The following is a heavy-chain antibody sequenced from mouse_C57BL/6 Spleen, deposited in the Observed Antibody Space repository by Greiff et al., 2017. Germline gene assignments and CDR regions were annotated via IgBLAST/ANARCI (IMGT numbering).Heavy chain of an antibody. CDR2: IWSGGST. Sequence: VQLQESGPGLVQPSQSLSITCTVSGFSLTSYGVHWVRQSPGKGLEWLGVIWSGGSTDYNAAFISSLSISKDNSKSQVFFKMNSLQAYDTAIYYCARISLTWFAYWGQGTLVTVSA. CDR1: GFSLTSYG. J-gene: IGHJ3*01. V-gene: IGHV2-2*01. CDR3: ARISLTWFAY.